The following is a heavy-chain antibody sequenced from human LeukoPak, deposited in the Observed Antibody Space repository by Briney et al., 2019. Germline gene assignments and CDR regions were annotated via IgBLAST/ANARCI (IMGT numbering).Heavy chain of an antibody. D-gene: IGHD6-13*01. CDR1: GGYISSYY. CDR3: ARHAVIAAAGTFDY. CDR2: IYYSGST. J-gene: IGHJ4*02. Sequence: SETLSLTCTVSGGYISSYYWSWIRQPPGKGLEWIGYIYYSGSTNYNPSLKSRVTISVDTSKNQFSLKLSSVTAADTAVYYCARHAVIAAAGTFDYWGQGTLVTVSS. V-gene: IGHV4-59*08.